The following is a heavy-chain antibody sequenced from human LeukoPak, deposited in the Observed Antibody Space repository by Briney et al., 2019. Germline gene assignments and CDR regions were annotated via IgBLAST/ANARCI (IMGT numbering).Heavy chain of an antibody. CDR1: GFTFSGSA. CDR2: IRSKANSYAT. V-gene: IGHV3-73*01. D-gene: IGHD5-12*01. J-gene: IGHJ4*02. Sequence: GGSLKLSCAASGFTFSGSAMHWVRQASGKGLEWVGRIRSKANSYATAYAASVKGRFTISRDDSKNTAYLQMNSLKTEDTAVYYCARVLSGYDWAFDYWGQGTLVTVSS. CDR3: ARVLSGYDWAFDY.